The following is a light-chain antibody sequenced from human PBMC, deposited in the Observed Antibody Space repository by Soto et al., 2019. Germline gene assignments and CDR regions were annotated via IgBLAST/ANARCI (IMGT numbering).Light chain of an antibody. J-gene: IGKJ5*01. CDR1: QSISHY. CDR2: AAS. Sequence: DIQLTQSPASLSASVGDRVTITCRARQSISHYFNWYQQKPGKAPRLLIYAASNLQSGVPSRFSGSGSGTDFTLTISSLQPEDFAMYDCQQSHSVPLTFGQGTRLEMK. V-gene: IGKV1-39*01. CDR3: QQSHSVPLT.